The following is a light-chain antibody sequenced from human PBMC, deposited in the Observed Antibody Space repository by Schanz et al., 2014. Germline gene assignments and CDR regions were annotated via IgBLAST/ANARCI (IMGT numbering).Light chain of an antibody. CDR2: GAS. CDR3: QQYNNWPPLT. Sequence: IVVTQSPATLSVSPGERATLSCRASQSVSSNLAWYQQKPGQAPRLLIYGASTRATGIPARFSGSGSGTEFTLTISRLEPEDFAVYYCQQYNNWPPLTFGGGTKVDIK. CDR1: QSVSSN. V-gene: IGKV3-15*01. J-gene: IGKJ4*01.